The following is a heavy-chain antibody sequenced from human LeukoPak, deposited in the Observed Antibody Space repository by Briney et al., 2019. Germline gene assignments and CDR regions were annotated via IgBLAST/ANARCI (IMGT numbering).Heavy chain of an antibody. J-gene: IGHJ3*02. CDR3: ASWGVVALHAFDI. V-gene: IGHV5-10-1*01. D-gene: IGHD3-22*01. CDR2: IDPSDSYT. CDR1: GYSFTSYW. Sequence: GESLRISCKGSGYSFTSYWISWVRQMPGKGLEWMGRIDPSDSYTNYSPSFQGHVTVSADKSISTAYLQWSSLKASDTAMYYCASWGVVALHAFDIWGQGTMVTVSS.